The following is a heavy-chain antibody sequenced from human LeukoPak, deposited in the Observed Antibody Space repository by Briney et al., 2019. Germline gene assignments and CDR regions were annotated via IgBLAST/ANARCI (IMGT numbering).Heavy chain of an antibody. CDR2: INHSGST. J-gene: IGHJ5*02. V-gene: IGHV4-34*01. Sequence: PSETLSLTCAVYGGSFSGYYWSWIRHPPGNGLEWIGEINHSGSTNYNPSLKSRVTISVDTSKNQFSLKLTSVTAADTAVYYCARVEKKSSSWYGQGLNWFAPWGQGTLVTVSS. D-gene: IGHD6-13*01. CDR1: GGSFSGYY. CDR3: ARVEKKSSSWYGQGLNWFAP.